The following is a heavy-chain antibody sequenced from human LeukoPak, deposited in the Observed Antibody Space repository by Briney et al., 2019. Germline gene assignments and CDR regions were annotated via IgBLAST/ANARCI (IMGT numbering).Heavy chain of an antibody. CDR2: IYPGDSDT. J-gene: IGHJ4*02. CDR3: ASRKKGMATAGFDY. Sequence: GESLKISCKGSGHIFTTYWIVWVRQMPGKGLEWMGIIYPGDSDTRYSPSFQGHVTISADSSSSTAYLQWSSLKTSNTAIYFCASRKKGMATAGFDYWGQGTLVTVSS. D-gene: IGHD5-24*01. CDR1: GHIFTTYW. V-gene: IGHV5-51*01.